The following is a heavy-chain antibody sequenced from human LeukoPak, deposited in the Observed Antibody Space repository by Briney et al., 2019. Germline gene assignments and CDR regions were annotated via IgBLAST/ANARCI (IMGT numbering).Heavy chain of an antibody. Sequence: ASVKVSCKASGYTLSDNYLHWVRQAPGQRLEWMAWINPSNGETKFAPRFQGRVTMTRDTSISTAYMELSRLRSDDTAVYYCARSEGYYDFWSGSGDFDYWGQGTLVTVSS. D-gene: IGHD3-3*01. CDR3: ARSEGYYDFWSGSGDFDY. J-gene: IGHJ4*02. V-gene: IGHV1-2*02. CDR2: INPSNGET. CDR1: GYTLSDNY.